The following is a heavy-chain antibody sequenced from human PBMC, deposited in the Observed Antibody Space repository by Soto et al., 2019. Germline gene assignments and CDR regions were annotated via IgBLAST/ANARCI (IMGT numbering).Heavy chain of an antibody. CDR1: GGSISSYY. CDR3: ARVREVITSTDAFDI. Sequence: SETLSLTCTVSGGSISSYYWSWIRQPPGKGLEWTGYIYYSGSTNYNPSLKSRVTISVDTSKNQFSLKLSSVTAADTAVYYCARVREVITSTDAFDIWGQGTMVTVSS. D-gene: IGHD3-10*01. V-gene: IGHV4-59*01. CDR2: IYYSGST. J-gene: IGHJ3*02.